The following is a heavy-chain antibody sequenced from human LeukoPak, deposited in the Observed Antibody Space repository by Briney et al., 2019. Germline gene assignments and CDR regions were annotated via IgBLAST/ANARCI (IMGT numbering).Heavy chain of an antibody. CDR3: ATVPSSLFDY. CDR1: GFSVSSNY. CDR2: IYSSGKT. Sequence: PGGSLRLSCAASGFSVSSNYMSSVRQAPEKGLEWVSVIYSSGKTYYADSVKGRFSISRDNSKNTLYLQMNSLRAEDTAVYYCATVPSSLFDYWGQGTLVTVSS. V-gene: IGHV3-66*01. D-gene: IGHD2-2*01. J-gene: IGHJ4*02.